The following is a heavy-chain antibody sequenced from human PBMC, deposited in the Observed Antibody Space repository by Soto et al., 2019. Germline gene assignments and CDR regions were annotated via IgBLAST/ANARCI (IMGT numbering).Heavy chain of an antibody. D-gene: IGHD3-22*01. CDR2: IDHSGGT. V-gene: IGHV4-34*01. CDR3: TRRRSYYDRSGYYRRHYYYGMDV. J-gene: IGHJ6*02. CDR1: GGAFSGYY. Sequence: SSDTLSLTCAVYGGAFSGYYWSGTRQPPGKGLEWLGEIDHSGGTNSNPSLKSRGTISVDTSQNQFSLKLRSVTAAEAAVFYCTRRRSYYDRSGYYRRHYYYGMDVWGQGTTVTVSS.